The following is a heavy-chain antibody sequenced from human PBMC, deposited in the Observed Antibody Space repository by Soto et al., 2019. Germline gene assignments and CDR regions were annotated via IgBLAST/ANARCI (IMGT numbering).Heavy chain of an antibody. CDR1: GFTFNNYA. CDR3: AKDALGDYFYYGMDV. J-gene: IGHJ6*02. V-gene: IGHV3-23*04. CDR2: ISDSGGRT. Sequence: EVQLVESGGGLVQPGGSLRLSCAVSGFTFNNYAMNWVRQAPGKGLEWVSSISDSGGRTYYADSVKGRFTISRDNSKNTLYLQMNSLRAEDTAIYYCAKDALGDYFYYGMDVWGQGTTVTVSS.